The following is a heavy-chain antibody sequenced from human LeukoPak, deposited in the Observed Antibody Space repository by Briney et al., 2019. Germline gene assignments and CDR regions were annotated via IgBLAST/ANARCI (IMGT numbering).Heavy chain of an antibody. Sequence: PSETLSLTCTVPGYSISSGYYWGWIRQPPGKGLEWIGSIYHSGSTYYNPSLKSRVTISVDTSKNQSSLELSSVTAADTAVYYCAREWGLAVDVWGKGTTVTVSS. CDR1: GYSISSGYY. V-gene: IGHV4-38-2*02. D-gene: IGHD6-13*01. CDR3: AREWGLAVDV. CDR2: IYHSGST. J-gene: IGHJ6*04.